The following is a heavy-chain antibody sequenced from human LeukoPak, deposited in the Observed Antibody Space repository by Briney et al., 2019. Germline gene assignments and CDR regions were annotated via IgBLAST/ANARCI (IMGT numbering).Heavy chain of an antibody. J-gene: IGHJ4*02. D-gene: IGHD6-13*01. Sequence: ASLKLSCKASGNTFGSNFLHWVRQAPGQGLEWMGIINPSGGSTTYAQTFQGRVTMTRDTSTSTVYMELNSLRSEDTAVYYCARGSRHSKFDYWGQGTLVTVSS. CDR1: GNTFGSNF. V-gene: IGHV1-46*01. CDR3: ARGSRHSKFDY. CDR2: INPSGGST.